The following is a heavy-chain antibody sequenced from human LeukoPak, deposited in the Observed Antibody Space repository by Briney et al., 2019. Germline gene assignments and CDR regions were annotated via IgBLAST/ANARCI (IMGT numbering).Heavy chain of an antibody. Sequence: GGSLRLSCAASGFTVSSNYMSWVRQAPGKGLEWVSVIYSGGSTYCADSVKGRFTISRDNSKNTLYLQMNSLRAEDTAVYYCARSLAAAGPYYYYYYMDVWGKGTTVTVSS. D-gene: IGHD6-13*01. CDR2: IYSGGST. V-gene: IGHV3-53*01. CDR1: GFTVSSNY. J-gene: IGHJ6*03. CDR3: ARSLAAAGPYYYYYYMDV.